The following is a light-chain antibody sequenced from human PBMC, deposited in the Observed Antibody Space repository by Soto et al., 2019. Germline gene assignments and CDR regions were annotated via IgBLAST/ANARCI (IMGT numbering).Light chain of an antibody. J-gene: IGLJ1*01. CDR1: SSDVGAYKY. CDR3: SSFTGTTTLDV. Sequence: QSVLPQPASVSGSPGQSITISCTGTSSDVGAYKYVSWYQQHPGKVPKLIIYGVSNRPSGVSNRFSGSKSGNTAFLTISGLQPEDEADYYCSSFTGTTTLDVFGTGTTV. V-gene: IGLV2-14*03. CDR2: GVS.